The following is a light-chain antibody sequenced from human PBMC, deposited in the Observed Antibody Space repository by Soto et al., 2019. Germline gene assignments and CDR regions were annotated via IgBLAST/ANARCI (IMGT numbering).Light chain of an antibody. CDR1: NIGTKG. CDR2: DDD. J-gene: IGLJ1*01. V-gene: IGLV3-21*02. CDR3: QVWAGSNDHHV. Sequence: SYELTQSPSVSVAPGQTATITCGGDNIGTKGVHWYKHKPGQAPILVVSDDDDRPSGIPERISGSNSGNTATLTIINVEAGDGADYYCQVWAGSNDHHVFGSGTKVTVL.